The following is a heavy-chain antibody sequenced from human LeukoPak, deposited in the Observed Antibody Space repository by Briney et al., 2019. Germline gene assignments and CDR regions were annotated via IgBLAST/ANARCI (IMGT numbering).Heavy chain of an antibody. J-gene: IGHJ4*02. D-gene: IGHD4-11*01. Sequence: QPGRSLRLSCAASGFTFSSYGMHWVRQAPAQGLEWVAVILNDGNNKYYADSVKGRFTISRDNSKNTLYLQMNSLRAEDTVVYYGAKDLGSIQYHDYWGQGALVTVSS. CDR2: ILNDGNNK. V-gene: IGHV3-30*18. CDR3: AKDLGSIQYHDY. CDR1: GFTFSSYG.